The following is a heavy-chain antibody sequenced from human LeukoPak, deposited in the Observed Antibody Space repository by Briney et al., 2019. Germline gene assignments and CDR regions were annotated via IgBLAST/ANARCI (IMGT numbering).Heavy chain of an antibody. CDR3: ARDRSFYYYDSCGYQE. V-gene: IGHV1-3*01. D-gene: IGHD3-22*01. J-gene: IGHJ4*02. CDR1: GYTFTSYA. Sequence: GASVKVSCKASGYTFTSYAMHWVRQAPGQRLEWMGWINAGNGNTKYSQKFQGRVTITRDTSASTAYMELSSLRSDDTAVYYCARDRSFYYYDSCGYQEWGQGTLVTVSS. CDR2: INAGNGNT.